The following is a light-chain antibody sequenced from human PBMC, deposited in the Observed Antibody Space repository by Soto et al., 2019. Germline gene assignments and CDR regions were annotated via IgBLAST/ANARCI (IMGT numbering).Light chain of an antibody. CDR1: SSNVGAYNF. Sequence: QSALTQPTSVSGSPGQSITISCTGPSSNVGAYNFVSWYQQHPGKAPKLMIYDVTNRPSGVSSRFSGSKSGNTASLAISGLQAEDEADYYCSSYTTSNTLVFGGGTQLTVL. J-gene: IGLJ7*01. V-gene: IGLV2-14*03. CDR3: SSYTTSNTLV. CDR2: DVT.